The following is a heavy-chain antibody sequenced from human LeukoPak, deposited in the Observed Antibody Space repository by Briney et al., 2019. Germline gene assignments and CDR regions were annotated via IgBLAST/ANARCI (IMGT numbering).Heavy chain of an antibody. CDR1: GGTFSSYA. D-gene: IGHD3-9*01. Sequence: GASVKVSCKASGGTFSSYAISWVRQAPGQGLEWMGGIIPIFGTANYAQKFQGRVTITADESTSTAYMELSSPRSEDTAVYYCARDSSEFRSLIFHWGQGTLVTVSS. J-gene: IGHJ1*01. V-gene: IGHV1-69*13. CDR3: ARDSSEFRSLIFH. CDR2: IIPIFGTA.